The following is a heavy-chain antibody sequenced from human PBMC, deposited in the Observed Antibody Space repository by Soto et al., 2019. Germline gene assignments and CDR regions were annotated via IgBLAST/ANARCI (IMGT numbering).Heavy chain of an antibody. D-gene: IGHD2-15*01. CDR2: ISGYNGHT. Sequence: QVQLVQSGTEVTNPGASVKVACKTSGYTFASYGISWVRQAPGQGLEWMGWISGYNGHTSYAQNVHGRVTMTTNTSTRTAYLEVRSLRSPDTAISFCARDVRSIVEVVARRLLDFRGQGTLVTVSS. J-gene: IGHJ4*02. CDR1: GYTFASYG. CDR3: ARDVRSIVEVVARRLLDF. V-gene: IGHV1-18*01.